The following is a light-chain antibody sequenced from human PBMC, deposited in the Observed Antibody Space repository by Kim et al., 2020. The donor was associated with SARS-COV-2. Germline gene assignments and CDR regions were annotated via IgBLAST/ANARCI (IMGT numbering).Light chain of an antibody. J-gene: IGLJ3*02. V-gene: IGLV1-40*01. CDR2: GNN. CDR3: QSYDSSLSAWV. CDR1: SSNIGAGYD. Sequence: QSVLTQPPSVSGAPGQRVTISCTGSSSNIGAGYDVHWYQQLPGTAPKLLIYGNNNPPSGVPDRFSGSTSGTSASLAITGLQAEDEANYYCQSYDSSLSAWVFGGGTQLTVL.